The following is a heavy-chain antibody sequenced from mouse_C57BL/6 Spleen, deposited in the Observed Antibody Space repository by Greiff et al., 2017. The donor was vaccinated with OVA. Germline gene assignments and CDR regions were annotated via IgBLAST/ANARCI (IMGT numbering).Heavy chain of an antibody. CDR1: GFTFSDYG. V-gene: IGHV5-17*01. CDR3: AIPAGTFYAMDY. Sequence: EVMLVESGGGLVKPGGSLKLSCAASGFTFSDYGMHWVRQAPEKGLEWVAYISSGSSTIYYADTVKGRFTISRDNAKNTLFLQMTSLRSEDTAMYYCAIPAGTFYAMDYWGQGTSVTVSS. J-gene: IGHJ4*01. D-gene: IGHD4-1*01. CDR2: ISSGSSTI.